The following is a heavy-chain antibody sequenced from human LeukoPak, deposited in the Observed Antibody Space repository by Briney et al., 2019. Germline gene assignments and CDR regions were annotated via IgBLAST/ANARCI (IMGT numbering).Heavy chain of an antibody. V-gene: IGHV4-59*08. CDR2: IHYSGSA. CDR3: ARRGAFNALNC. CDR1: GASIDSDH. Sequence: SETLSLTCTVFGASIDSDHWSWIRQPPGKGLEWIGYIHYSGSAHYNPSLQSRLTMSVDTSKSQFSLKLRSVTAADTAVYYCARRGAFNALNCWGRGTLVTVSS. J-gene: IGHJ4*02. D-gene: IGHD2-15*01.